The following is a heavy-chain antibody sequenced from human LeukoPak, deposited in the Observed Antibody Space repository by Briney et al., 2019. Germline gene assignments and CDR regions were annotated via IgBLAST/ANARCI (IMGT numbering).Heavy chain of an antibody. CDR3: ARDPSAYSSSWYQH. Sequence: SVKISCKASGGTFSSYAISWVRQAPGQGLEWMGGIIPIFGTANYAQKFQGRVTITTDESTSTAYMELSSLRSEDTAVYYCARDPSAYSSSWYQHWGQGTLVTVSS. D-gene: IGHD6-13*01. J-gene: IGHJ1*01. CDR2: IIPIFGTA. CDR1: GGTFSSYA. V-gene: IGHV1-69*05.